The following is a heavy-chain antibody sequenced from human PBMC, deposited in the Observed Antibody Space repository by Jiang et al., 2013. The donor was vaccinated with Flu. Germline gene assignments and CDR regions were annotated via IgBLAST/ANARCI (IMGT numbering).Heavy chain of an antibody. J-gene: IGHJ3*02. V-gene: IGHV3-72*01. CDR3: ARGFHSFDI. CDR1: GFTFSDHY. Sequence: VQLLESGGGLVQSGGSLRLSCAASGFTFSDHYMDWVRQAPGKGLEWLGRSRNKANRYTTEYAASVKGRFVVSRDESKNLLFLANEQPEDRRHGRLVTCARGFHSFDILGPWDSGHRLF. CDR2: SRNKANRYTT.